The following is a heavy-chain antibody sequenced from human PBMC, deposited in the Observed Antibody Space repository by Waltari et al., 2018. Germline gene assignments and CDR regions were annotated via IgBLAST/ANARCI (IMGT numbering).Heavy chain of an antibody. CDR3: AKDAPRNSGWYYFDF. CDR2: SINEHVT. J-gene: IGHJ4*02. Sequence: EVQVLESGGGLVQRGGYLTTTCAASGFPRTSQATAWALQLAGKWLEWVSCSINEHVTHYAYPVKGLFTISSDHSKDALYLHMNSLRAEDTAIYYCAKDAPRNSGWYYFDFWGQGAPVTVSS. D-gene: IGHD6-19*01. V-gene: IGHV3-23*01. CDR1: GFPRTSQA.